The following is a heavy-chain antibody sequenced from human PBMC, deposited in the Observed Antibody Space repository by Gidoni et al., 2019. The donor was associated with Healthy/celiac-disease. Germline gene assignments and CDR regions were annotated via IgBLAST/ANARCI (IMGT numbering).Heavy chain of an antibody. CDR3: AYRDGYLDY. CDR2: INPNSCGT. J-gene: IGHJ4*02. Sequence: HVQLVQSGAEVTKPGASVKVSCKASGYTFTGDSMHWVRQAPGQGLEWMGWINPNSCGTNYAQKFQGRVTMTRDTSISTAYMELSRMRSDDTAVYYCAYRDGYLDYWGQGTLVTVSS. CDR1: GYTFTGDS. V-gene: IGHV1-2*02.